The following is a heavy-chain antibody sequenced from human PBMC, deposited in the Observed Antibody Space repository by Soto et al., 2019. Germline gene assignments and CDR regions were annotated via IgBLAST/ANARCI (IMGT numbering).Heavy chain of an antibody. D-gene: IGHD6-13*01. V-gene: IGHV4-39*01. J-gene: IGHJ6*02. CDR3: ARRGSSRQIYHYGMDV. Sequence: QVQLQESGPGLVKPSETLSLTCTVSGDSVSSSYYYWGWIRQPPGKGLEWVGGIFYSGSTYYNPSLKRRVTISVDTSKNQFSLKLSSVTAADTAVYYCARRGSSRQIYHYGMDVWGPGTTVTVSS. CDR2: IFYSGST. CDR1: GDSVSSSYYY.